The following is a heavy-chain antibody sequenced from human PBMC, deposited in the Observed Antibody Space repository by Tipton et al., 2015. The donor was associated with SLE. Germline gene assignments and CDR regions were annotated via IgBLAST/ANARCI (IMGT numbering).Heavy chain of an antibody. D-gene: IGHD6-19*01. CDR3: ARGHSSGWYDSRDAFDI. V-gene: IGHV4-4*07. CDR1: GGSISSYY. J-gene: IGHJ3*02. Sequence: TLSLTCTVSGGSISSYYWSWVRQPPGKGLEWIGRIYTSGRTNYNPSLKSRVTMSVDTSKNQFSLKLSSVTAADTAVYYCARGHSSGWYDSRDAFDIWGQGTMVTVSS. CDR2: IYTSGRT.